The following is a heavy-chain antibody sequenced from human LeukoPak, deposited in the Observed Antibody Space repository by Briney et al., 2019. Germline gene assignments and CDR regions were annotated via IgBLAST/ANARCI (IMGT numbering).Heavy chain of an antibody. CDR1: GYTFTSYY. CDR2: INPSGGTT. CDR3: AGVQTYYYDSSGYYFDY. D-gene: IGHD3-22*01. V-gene: IGHV1-46*01. J-gene: IGHJ4*02. Sequence: ASVKVSCKASGYTFTSYYMHWVRQAPGQGLEWMGIINPSGGTTTYAQKFQGRVTMTRDTSTSTVYMEMSSLRSDDTAVYYCAGVQTYYYDSSGYYFDYWGQGTLVTVSP.